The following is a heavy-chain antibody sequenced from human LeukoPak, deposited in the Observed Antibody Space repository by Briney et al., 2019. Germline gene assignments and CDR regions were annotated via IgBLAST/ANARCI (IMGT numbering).Heavy chain of an antibody. CDR2: ISACNGNT. V-gene: IGHV1-18*01. CDR3: ARVYRRECLLKNYYGMDV. CDR1: GYTFTSYG. Sequence: ASVKVSCKASGYTFTSYGISWVRQAPGQGLEWMGWISACNGNTNYAQKLQGRVTMTTDRSTSTAYMELRSLRSDDTAVYYCARVYRRECLLKNYYGMDVWGQGTTVTVSS. D-gene: IGHD3-3*01. J-gene: IGHJ6*02.